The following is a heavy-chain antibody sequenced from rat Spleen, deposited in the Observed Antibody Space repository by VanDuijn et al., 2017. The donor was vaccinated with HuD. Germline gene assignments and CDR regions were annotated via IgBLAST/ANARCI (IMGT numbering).Heavy chain of an antibody. CDR3: ARHRNYGGIPFDY. V-gene: IGHV5S23*01. J-gene: IGHJ2*01. D-gene: IGHD1-11*01. CDR1: GFTFSDYT. CDR2: ISPSGGST. Sequence: EVQLMESGGGLVQPGRSLKLSCAASGFTFSDYTMAWVRQAPTKGLEWVASISPSGGSTYYRDSVKGRFTISRDNAKSTLYLQLDSLRSEDTATYYCARHRNYGGIPFDYWGQGVMVKVSS.